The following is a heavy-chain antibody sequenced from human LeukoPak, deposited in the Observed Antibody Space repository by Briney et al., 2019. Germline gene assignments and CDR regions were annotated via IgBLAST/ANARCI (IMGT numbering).Heavy chain of an antibody. D-gene: IGHD1-14*01. Sequence: GGSLRLSCAASGFTFSSYSMSWVRQAPGKGLEWVSSISSSSSYIYYADSVKGRFTISRDNAKNSLYLQMNSLRAEDTAVYYCARDQLPRTKPLDYWGQGTLVTVSS. CDR3: ARDQLPRTKPLDY. V-gene: IGHV3-21*01. J-gene: IGHJ4*02. CDR1: GFTFSSYS. CDR2: ISSSSSYI.